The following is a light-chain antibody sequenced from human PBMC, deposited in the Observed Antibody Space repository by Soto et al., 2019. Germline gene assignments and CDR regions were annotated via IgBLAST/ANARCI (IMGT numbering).Light chain of an antibody. J-gene: IGLJ1*01. CDR3: SSYAGSNNYV. CDR1: SSDAGCYNY. CDR2: EVS. Sequence: QSALTQPLSASGSPGQSVTISCTVTSSDAGCYNYVAWDQQHPGKAPKLIIYEVSKRPSGVTDRFSGSQSGNTASLPVSGLQAEDEADYYCSSYAGSNNYVFGTGTKVTVL. V-gene: IGLV2-8*01.